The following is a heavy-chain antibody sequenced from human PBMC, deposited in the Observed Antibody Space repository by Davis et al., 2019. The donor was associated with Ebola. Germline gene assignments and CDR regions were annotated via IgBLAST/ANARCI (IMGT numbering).Heavy chain of an antibody. CDR1: GYTFTGYY. D-gene: IGHD1-26*01. V-gene: IGHV1-2*02. Sequence: ASVKVSCKASGYTFTGYYMHWVRQAPGQGLEWMGWINPNSGGTNYAQKFQGRVTMTRDTSISTAYMELSRLTSDDTAVYYCARGGFYPFSGSPQDYWGQGTLVTVSS. CDR2: INPNSGGT. J-gene: IGHJ4*02. CDR3: ARGGFYPFSGSPQDY.